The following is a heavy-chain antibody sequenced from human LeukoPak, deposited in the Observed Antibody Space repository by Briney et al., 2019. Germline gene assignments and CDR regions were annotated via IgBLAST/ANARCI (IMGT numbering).Heavy chain of an antibody. D-gene: IGHD1-26*01. CDR3: ARHDTEGGAPDVFDI. Sequence: SETLSLTCTVSGGSISSYYRSWMEPPPGKGLDGVDYIYYCGSTDYNPSLKSRVTISLDTSKNQFSLKLSSVTAADTAVYYCARHDTEGGAPDVFDIWGQGTMVTVSS. CDR1: GGSISSYY. J-gene: IGHJ3*02. CDR2: IYYCGST. V-gene: IGHV4-59*08.